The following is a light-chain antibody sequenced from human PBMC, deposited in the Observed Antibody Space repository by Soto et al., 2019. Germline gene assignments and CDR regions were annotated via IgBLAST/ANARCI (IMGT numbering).Light chain of an antibody. J-gene: IGKJ1*01. V-gene: IGKV1-39*01. CDR2: AAS. CDR3: QQSYNTPRK. Sequence: DIQMNQSPSSLSASVGDRVTITCRASQSISSSLNWFQQIPGKAPKVVIYAASSLQSGVPSRFSGSGSGTEFTLTISSLQPEDFATYYCQQSYNTPRKFGQGTKVEI. CDR1: QSISSS.